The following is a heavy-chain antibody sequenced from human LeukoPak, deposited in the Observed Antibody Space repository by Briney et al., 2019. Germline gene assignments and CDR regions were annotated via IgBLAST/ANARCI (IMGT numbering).Heavy chain of an antibody. V-gene: IGHV4-30-2*01. CDR3: ARVSRLGGYFDY. CDR1: GGSISSGGYS. J-gene: IGHJ4*02. Sequence: PSEILSLTCAVSGGSISSGGYSWSWIRQPPGKGLEWIGYIYHSGSTYYNPSLKSRVTISVDRSKNQFSLKLSSVTAADTAVYYCARVSRLGGYFDYWGQGTLVTVSS. CDR2: IYHSGST. D-gene: IGHD2-15*01.